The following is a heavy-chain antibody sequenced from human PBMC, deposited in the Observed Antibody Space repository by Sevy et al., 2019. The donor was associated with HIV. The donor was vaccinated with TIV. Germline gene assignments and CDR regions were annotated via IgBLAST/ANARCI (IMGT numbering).Heavy chain of an antibody. D-gene: IGHD3-22*01. CDR1: GGTFSNYA. V-gene: IGHV1-69*13. J-gene: IGHJ6*02. CDR3: ASSYYESSGYSPLYYYGMDV. CDR2: FIPMFDTA. Sequence: ASVKVSCKASGGTFSNYAISWVRQAPGQGLEWMGGFIPMFDTATSAQKFQGRVTLTADGSTSTAYMELSSLRSEDTAVYYCASSYYESSGYSPLYYYGMDVWGQGTTVTVSS.